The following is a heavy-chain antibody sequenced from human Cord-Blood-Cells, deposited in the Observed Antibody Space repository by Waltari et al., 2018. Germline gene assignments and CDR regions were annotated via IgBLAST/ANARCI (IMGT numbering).Heavy chain of an antibody. CDR1: GYTFTGYY. J-gene: IGHJ6*02. CDR3: ARGVLTIELVYYYGMDV. Sequence: QVQLVQSGAEVKKPGASVKVSCKASGYTFTGYYMHWVLQAPGQGLAWMGWVNPNSGGTNYAQEFQGWVTMTRDTSISTAYMELSRLRSDDTAVYYCARGVLTIELVYYYGMDVWGQGTTVTVSS. D-gene: IGHD3-10*01. V-gene: IGHV1-2*04. CDR2: VNPNSGGT.